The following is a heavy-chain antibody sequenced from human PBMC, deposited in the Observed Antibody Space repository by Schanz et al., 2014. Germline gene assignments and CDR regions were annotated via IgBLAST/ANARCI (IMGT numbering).Heavy chain of an antibody. CDR1: GYTFNNHG. Sequence: QVQLVQSGGEVKKPGASATVSCKASGYTFNNHGISWVRQAPGQGLEWMGWINAHTGNTQYAQKFQGRVNMTRDTVTTTVHLELTRLRTDDTAIYYCARVHIATYHYNSPGAFDIWGQGTRGNVSS. CDR3: ARVHIATYHYNSPGAFDI. V-gene: IGHV1-18*01. D-gene: IGHD3-10*01. CDR2: INAHTGNT. J-gene: IGHJ3*02.